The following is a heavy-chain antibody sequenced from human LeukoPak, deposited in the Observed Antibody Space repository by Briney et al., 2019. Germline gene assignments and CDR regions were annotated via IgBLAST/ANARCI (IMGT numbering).Heavy chain of an antibody. CDR2: IIPIFGTA. D-gene: IGHD3-16*02. Sequence: SVKVSCKASGGTFSSYAISWVRQAPGQGLEWMGGIIPIFGTANYAQKFQGKVTITADESTSTAYMELSSLRSEDTAVYYCARGPTFGGVIVYTPFDYWGQGTLVTVSS. CDR3: ARGPTFGGVIVYTPFDY. J-gene: IGHJ4*02. V-gene: IGHV1-69*13. CDR1: GGTFSSYA.